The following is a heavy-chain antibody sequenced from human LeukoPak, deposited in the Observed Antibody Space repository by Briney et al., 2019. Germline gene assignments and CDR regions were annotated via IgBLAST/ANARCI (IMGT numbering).Heavy chain of an antibody. V-gene: IGHV1-2*02. CDR1: GYTFTAYY. Sequence: ASVKVSCKASGYTFTAYYIHWVRQVPGQGLEWMGWINPNSGGTNYAQKFQGRVTMTRGTSISTAYMELSRLRSNDTAVHYCARDAIVRDYSYSDYWGQGTLVTVSS. J-gene: IGHJ4*02. CDR3: ARDAIVRDYSYSDY. CDR2: INPNSGGT. D-gene: IGHD4-11*01.